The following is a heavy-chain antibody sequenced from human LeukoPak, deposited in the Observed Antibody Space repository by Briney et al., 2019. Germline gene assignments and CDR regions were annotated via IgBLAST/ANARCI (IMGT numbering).Heavy chain of an antibody. V-gene: IGHV1-69*13. CDR2: IIPIFGTA. CDR1: GGTFSSYA. Sequence: SVPVSCKASGGTFSSYAISWVRQAPGQGVEWMGGIIPIFGTANYPQKFQGRVTITADESTSTAYMELSSLRSEDTAVYYCARAQGYNFPDWGQGTLVTVSS. D-gene: IGHD5-24*01. CDR3: ARAQGYNFPD. J-gene: IGHJ1*01.